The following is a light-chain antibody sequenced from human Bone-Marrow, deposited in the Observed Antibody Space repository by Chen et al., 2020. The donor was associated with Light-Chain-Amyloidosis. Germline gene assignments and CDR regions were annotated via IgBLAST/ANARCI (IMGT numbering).Light chain of an antibody. CDR1: QSIGST. CDR3: HQSRSFPLT. J-gene: IGKJ4*01. V-gene: IGKV6D-21*02. CDR2: FAS. Sequence: EIVLTQSPDFQSVTPKEKITITCRASQSIGSTVHWFQQKPDQSPKLLINFASQSISGVPSRFSGSKSGTDVTLTINSLEAEDAAAYYCHQSRSFPLTFGGGTRVEIK.